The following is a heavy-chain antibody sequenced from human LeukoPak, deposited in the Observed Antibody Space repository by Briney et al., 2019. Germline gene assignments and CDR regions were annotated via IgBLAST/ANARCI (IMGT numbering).Heavy chain of an antibody. CDR1: GGSFSGYY. CDR2: INHSGST. CDR3: ARDRGSSPGIDY. V-gene: IGHV4-34*01. Sequence: SETLSLTCAVYGGSFSGYYWSWIRQPPGKGLEWIGEINHSGSTYYNPSLKSRVTISVDTSKNQFSLKLSSVTAADTAVYYCARDRGSSPGIDYWGQGTLVTVSS. J-gene: IGHJ4*02. D-gene: IGHD6-6*01.